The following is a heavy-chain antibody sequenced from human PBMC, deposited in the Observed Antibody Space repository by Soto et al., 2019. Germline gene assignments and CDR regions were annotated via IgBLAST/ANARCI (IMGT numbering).Heavy chain of an antibody. V-gene: IGHV3-23*01. CDR3: AKRDSGSVRSPPLINY. CDR1: GFTFSSYS. CDR2: VGGGGENT. J-gene: IGHJ4*02. D-gene: IGHD3-10*01. Sequence: EVQLLESGGGLVQPGGSLRLSCAASGFTFSSYSMNWVRQAPGKGLEWVATVGGGGENTFYADSVKGRFPISRDDSQNTLYLHMNSLRAEDTAVYFCAKRDSGSVRSPPLINYWGQGTLVTVSS.